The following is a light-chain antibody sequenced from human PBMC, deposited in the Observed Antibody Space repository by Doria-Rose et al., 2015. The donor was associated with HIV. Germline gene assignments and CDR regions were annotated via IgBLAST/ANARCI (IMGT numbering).Light chain of an antibody. Sequence: TQSPGTLSLSPGERATLSCRASQSFSSTYLAWYQQTPGQAPSLLIYDGSTRATGIPDRFSASGSGTDFTLTINRQEPEDFPLYYCHQYGTSWTFGQGTKVEI. CDR1: QSFSSTY. V-gene: IGKV3-20*01. CDR3: HQYGTSWT. J-gene: IGKJ1*01. CDR2: DGS.